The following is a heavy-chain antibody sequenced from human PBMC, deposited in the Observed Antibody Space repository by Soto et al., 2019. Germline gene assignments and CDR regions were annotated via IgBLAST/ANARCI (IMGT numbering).Heavy chain of an antibody. D-gene: IGHD6-13*01. Sequence: SPTLSLTCAISGDSVSSNSAAWNWIRQSPSRGLEWLGRTYYRSKWYNDYAVSVKSRITINPDTSKNQFSLQLNSVTPEDTAVYYCARGWGSAGSSWVFDPWGQGTLVTVSS. CDR2: TYYRSKWYN. V-gene: IGHV6-1*01. CDR3: ARGWGSAGSSWVFDP. CDR1: GDSVSSNSAA. J-gene: IGHJ5*02.